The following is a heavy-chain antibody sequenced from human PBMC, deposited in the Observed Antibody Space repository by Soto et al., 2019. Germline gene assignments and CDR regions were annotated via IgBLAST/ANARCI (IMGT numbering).Heavy chain of an antibody. CDR2: IYRSGDA. J-gene: IGHJ4*02. D-gene: IGHD3-10*01. CDR1: GGSISSSNW. CDR3: AREEAIVVRGALDY. V-gene: IGHV4-4*02. Sequence: QVHLQESGPGLVKPSGTLSLTCTVSGGSISSSNWWSWVRQAPGKGLEWIGEIYRSGDANYNPSPKSRVTMSVDKSKNHFSLKLSSVTAADTAVYYCAREEAIVVRGALDYWGQGTLVTVSS.